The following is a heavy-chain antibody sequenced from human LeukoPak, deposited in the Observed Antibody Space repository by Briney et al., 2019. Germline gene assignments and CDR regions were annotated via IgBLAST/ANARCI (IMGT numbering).Heavy chain of an antibody. CDR1: GGAISSYY. D-gene: IGHD3-10*01. V-gene: IGHV4-59*01. J-gene: IGHJ5*02. CDR3: ATLGVRFGERWFDP. Sequence: SETLSLTCTVSGGAISSYYWSWIRQPPGKGLEWIGYIYYSGSTNYNPSLKSRVTISVDTSKNQFSLKLSSVTAADTAVYYCATLGVRFGERWFDPWGQGTLVTVSS. CDR2: IYYSGST.